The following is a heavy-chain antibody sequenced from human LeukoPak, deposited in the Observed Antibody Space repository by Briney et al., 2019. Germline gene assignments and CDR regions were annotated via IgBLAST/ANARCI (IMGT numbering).Heavy chain of an antibody. CDR3: ATSNSWHLFSHTWFDA. V-gene: IGHV4-39*01. Sequence: SETLSLTCTVSGDSISSISYYWGWIRQPPGKGLEWIGSMYYSGTTHYNPSLKSRVSISVDTSKNQFSLKLTSVTAADTAAYFCATSNSWHLFSHTWFDAWGQGLLVTVS. CDR2: MYYSGTT. J-gene: IGHJ5*02. D-gene: IGHD6-13*01. CDR1: GDSISSISYY.